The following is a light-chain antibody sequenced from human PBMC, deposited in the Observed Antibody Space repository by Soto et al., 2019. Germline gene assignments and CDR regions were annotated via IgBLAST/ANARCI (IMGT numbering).Light chain of an antibody. V-gene: IGKV1-5*03. J-gene: IGKJ1*01. CDR2: MAA. Sequence: DIQMTQSPSTLSGSVGDRVTITCRASQTISSWIAWYRHKPKKAPKLLIYMAATLKRGIPTRYSGSGSGTEIALTISIPRSEDFAFYFYQRYNNWSSWTFGQGTKVDIK. CDR3: QRYNNWSSWT. CDR1: QTISSW.